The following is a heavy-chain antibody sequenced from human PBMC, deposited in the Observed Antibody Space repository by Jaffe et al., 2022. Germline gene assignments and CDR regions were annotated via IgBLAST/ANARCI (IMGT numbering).Heavy chain of an antibody. J-gene: IGHJ4*02. D-gene: IGHD3-10*01. V-gene: IGHV3-72*01. CDR1: GFTFSDHH. Sequence: EVQLVESGGGLVQPGGSLRLSCAASGFTFSDHHMDWVRQAPGKGLEWVGRSRNKGYSNTIAYAASVRGRFTISRDDSQNSLFLQMDSLKTEDTAVYYCAAAFNPTGLWDGYWGQGTLVTVSS. CDR3: AAAFNPTGLWDGY. CDR2: SRNKGYSNTI.